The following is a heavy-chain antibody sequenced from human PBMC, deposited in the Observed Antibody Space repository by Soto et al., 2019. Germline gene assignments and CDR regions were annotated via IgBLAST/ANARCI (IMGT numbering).Heavy chain of an antibody. V-gene: IGHV3-30-3*01. CDR1: GFTFSSYA. CDR3: AREGAYSSSSSDYYYGMDV. Sequence: GGSLRLSCAASGFTFSSYAMHWVRQAPGKGLEWVAVISYDGSNKYYADSVKGRFTISRDNSKNTLYLQMNSLRAEDTAVYYCAREGAYSSSSSDYYYGMDVWGQGTTVTVSS. J-gene: IGHJ6*02. CDR2: ISYDGSNK. D-gene: IGHD6-6*01.